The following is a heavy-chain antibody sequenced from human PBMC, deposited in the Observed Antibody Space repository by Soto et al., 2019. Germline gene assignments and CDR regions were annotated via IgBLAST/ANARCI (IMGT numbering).Heavy chain of an antibody. CDR2: IIPIFGTA. CDR3: ATSSLIGQQLSPYYYYYYGMDV. J-gene: IGHJ6*02. D-gene: IGHD6-13*01. CDR1: GGTFSSYA. Sequence: QVQLVQSGAEVKKPASSVKVSCKASGGTFSSYAISWVRQAPGQGLECMGGIIPIFGTANYPQKFQGRVTITADESTSTAYMGLSSLRSEDTAVYYCATSSLIGQQLSPYYYYYYGMDVWGQGTTVTVFS. V-gene: IGHV1-69*01.